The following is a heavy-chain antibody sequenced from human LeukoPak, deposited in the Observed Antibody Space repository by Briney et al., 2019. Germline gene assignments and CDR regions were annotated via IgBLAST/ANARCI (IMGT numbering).Heavy chain of an antibody. CDR2: IWYDGSNK. CDR3: ARTGYYYDSSGYYPAPDY. Sequence: GGSLRLSCAASGFTFSSYGMHWVRQAPGKGLEWVALIWYDGSNKYYADSVKGRFTISRDNSKNTLHLQMNSLRAEDTAVYYCARTGYYYDSSGYYPAPDYWGQGTLVSVSS. J-gene: IGHJ4*02. CDR1: GFTFSSYG. V-gene: IGHV3-30*19. D-gene: IGHD3-22*01.